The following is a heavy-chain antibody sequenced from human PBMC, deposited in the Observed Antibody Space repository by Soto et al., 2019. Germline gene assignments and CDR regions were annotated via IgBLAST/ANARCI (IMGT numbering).Heavy chain of an antibody. CDR3: ARNMDYYYGRGSGNGHGV. V-gene: IGHV1-2*02. CDR2: INPKFGDT. CDR1: GYTFTAYY. D-gene: IGHD3-10*02. J-gene: IGHJ6*02. Sequence: QVQLVQSGAEVKEPGDSVRVSCEASGYTFTAYYIHWVRQAPGQGLEWMGWINPKFGDTTYAQDFQGRISMTRDMSISTGYMELSRLTSVDTAIYYCARNMDYYYGRGSGNGHGVWGQGTTVTVFS.